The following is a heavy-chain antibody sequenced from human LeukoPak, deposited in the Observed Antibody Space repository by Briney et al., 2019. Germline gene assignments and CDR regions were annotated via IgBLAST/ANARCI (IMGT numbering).Heavy chain of an antibody. Sequence: GGSLRLSCAASGFTFSSYAMSWVRQSPGKGLEWVSAISGSGGGNTYFADSVKGRFAISTDNSKNTLYLQMNSLRAEDTAVYYCARPYSDDSGFYVYWGQGILVTVSS. D-gene: IGHD3-22*01. CDR3: ARPYSDDSGFYVY. CDR2: ISGSGGGNT. V-gene: IGHV3-23*01. CDR1: GFTFSSYA. J-gene: IGHJ4*02.